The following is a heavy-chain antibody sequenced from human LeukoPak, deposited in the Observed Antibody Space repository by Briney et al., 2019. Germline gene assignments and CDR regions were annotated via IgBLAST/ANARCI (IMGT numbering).Heavy chain of an antibody. V-gene: IGHV4-31*03. J-gene: IGHJ4*02. CDR1: GGSISSGGYY. CDR3: ARDYMSHPDYYFDY. Sequence: PSETLSLTCTVSGGSISSGGYYWSWIRQHPGKGLEWIGFIYYSGTTYYNPSLKSRVSISVDTSKNQFSLKLSSVTAADTAVYYCARDYMSHPDYYFDYWGQGTLVTVSS. D-gene: IGHD2-21*02. CDR2: IYYSGTT.